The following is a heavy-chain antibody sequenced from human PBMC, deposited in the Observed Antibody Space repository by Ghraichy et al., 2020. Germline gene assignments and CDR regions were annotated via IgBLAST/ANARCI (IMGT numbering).Heavy chain of an antibody. CDR2: IFPDDSEV. D-gene: IGHD3-22*01. CDR3: ARRDHSGYPNYKYYGLDV. V-gene: IGHV5-51*01. Sequence: KVSCKASGYFFPTSWIAWVRQLPGRGLEYVGVIFPDDSEVRYSPSFQGQVTLSADKSITTAYLQWNSLRVSDSAMYFCARRDHSGYPNYKYYGLDVWGQGTSVTVSS. CDR1: GYFFPTSW. J-gene: IGHJ6*02.